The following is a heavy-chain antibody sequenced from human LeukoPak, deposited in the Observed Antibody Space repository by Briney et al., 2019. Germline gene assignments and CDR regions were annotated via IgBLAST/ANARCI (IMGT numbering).Heavy chain of an antibody. V-gene: IGHV3-7*01. Sequence: PGGSLRLSCAASGFTFSSYWMSWVRQAPGKGLEWVANIKQDGSEKYYVDSVKGRFTISRDNAKNSLYLQMNSLRAEDTAVYYCARKGGTGSYYYYMDVWGKGTTVTVSS. CDR3: ARKGGTGSYYYYMDV. CDR2: IKQDGSEK. D-gene: IGHD3/OR15-3a*01. J-gene: IGHJ6*03. CDR1: GFTFSSYW.